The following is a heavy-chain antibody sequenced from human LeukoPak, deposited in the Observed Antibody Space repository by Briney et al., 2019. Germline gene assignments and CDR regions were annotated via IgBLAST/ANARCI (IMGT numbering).Heavy chain of an antibody. D-gene: IGHD6-6*01. CDR3: ARGRIAARNWFDP. Sequence: SETLSLTCTVSGGSIRSYYWSWLRQPPWKGLEWIGSMYHSGSTYYNPSLKSRVIISGDTSKNQFSLKLSSVTAADTAVYYCARGRIAARNWFDPWGQGTLVTVSS. CDR1: GGSIRSYY. V-gene: IGHV4-38-2*02. CDR2: MYHSGST. J-gene: IGHJ5*02.